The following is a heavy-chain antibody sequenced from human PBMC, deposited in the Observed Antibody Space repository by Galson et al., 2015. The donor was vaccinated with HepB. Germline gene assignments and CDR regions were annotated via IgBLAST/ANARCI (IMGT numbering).Heavy chain of an antibody. V-gene: IGHV3-15*01. CDR3: TTGWRFLESLPHTNFDY. CDR2: IKSKTDGGTT. J-gene: IGHJ4*02. D-gene: IGHD3-3*01. CDR1: GFTFSNAW. Sequence: SLRLSCAASGFTFSNAWMSWVRQAPGKGLEWVGRIKSKTDGGTTDYAAPVKGRFTISRDDSKNTLYLQMNRLKTEDTAVYYCTTGWRFLESLPHTNFDYWGPGTQVTVSS.